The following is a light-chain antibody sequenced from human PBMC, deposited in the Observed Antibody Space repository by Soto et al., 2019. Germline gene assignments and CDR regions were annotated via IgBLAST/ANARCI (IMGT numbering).Light chain of an antibody. V-gene: IGLV2-23*02. CDR1: SDDVGSYNL. Sequence: SVLTQPASVSGSPGQSITISCTGTSDDVGSYNLVSWYQHHPGNGPKLLIYEVNRRPSGVSDRFSGSRSGSTASLTISGLQAEDEADYYCCSYAGLSTWVFGGGTKLTVL. CDR2: EVN. J-gene: IGLJ3*02. CDR3: CSYAGLSTWV.